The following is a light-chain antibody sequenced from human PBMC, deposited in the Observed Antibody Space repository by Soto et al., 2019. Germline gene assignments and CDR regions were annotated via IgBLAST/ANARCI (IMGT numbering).Light chain of an antibody. CDR3: SSYTSSSTLSWV. CDR1: SSDVGGYNY. Sequence: QSALTQPASVSGSPGQSLTISCTGTSSDVGGYNYVSWYQQHPGKAPKLMIYDVSNRPSGVSNRFSGSKSGNTASLTISWLQAEDEADYYCSSYTSSSTLSWVFGGGTKLTVL. J-gene: IGLJ3*02. CDR2: DVS. V-gene: IGLV2-14*01.